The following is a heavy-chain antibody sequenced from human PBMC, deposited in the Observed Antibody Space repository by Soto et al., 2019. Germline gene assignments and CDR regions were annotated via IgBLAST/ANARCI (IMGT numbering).Heavy chain of an antibody. D-gene: IGHD5-18*01. Sequence: QITLKESGPTLVKPTQTLTLTCTVSGFSLSTRGVGVGWFRQPPGRALEWLALTYWDDGKRYSPSLQNRLTITRDTPKTQVVLTMTNIDPVDTATYYCAHRPYGYKYYFDYWGQGTLVTVSS. V-gene: IGHV2-5*02. J-gene: IGHJ4*02. CDR2: TYWDDGK. CDR1: GFSLSTRGVG. CDR3: AHRPYGYKYYFDY.